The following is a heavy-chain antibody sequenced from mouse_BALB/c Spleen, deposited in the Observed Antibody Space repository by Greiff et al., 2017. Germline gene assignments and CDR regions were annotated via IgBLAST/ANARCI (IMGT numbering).Heavy chain of an antibody. J-gene: IGHJ3*01. V-gene: IGHV5-6*01. CDR3: ARLYDYDGWFAY. CDR2: ISSGGSYT. D-gene: IGHD2-4*01. Sequence: EVKLVESGGDLVKPGGSLKLSCAASGFTFSSYGMSWVRQTPDKRLEWVATISSGGSYTYYPDSVKGRFTISRDNAKNTLYLQMSSLKSEDTAMYYCARLYDYDGWFAYCGQGTLVTVSA. CDR1: GFTFSSYG.